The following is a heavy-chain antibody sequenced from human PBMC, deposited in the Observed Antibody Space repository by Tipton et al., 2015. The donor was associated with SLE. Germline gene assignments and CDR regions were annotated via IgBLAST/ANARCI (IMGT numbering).Heavy chain of an antibody. CDR1: GFTFSSYA. D-gene: IGHD6-6*01. CDR3: ARAGYSSSRDFDY. CDR2: ISYDGRNK. Sequence: SLRLSCAASGFTFSSYAMHWVRQAPGKGLESVAVISYDGRNKYLSHSVKGRFTMSRDNAKKSLYLQMNSLRAEDTAVYYCARAGYSSSRDFDYWGQGTLVTVSS. J-gene: IGHJ4*02. V-gene: IGHV3-30*04.